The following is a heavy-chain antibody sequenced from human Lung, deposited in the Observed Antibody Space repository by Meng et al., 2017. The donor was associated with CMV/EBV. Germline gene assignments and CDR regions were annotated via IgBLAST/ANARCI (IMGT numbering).Heavy chain of an antibody. J-gene: IGHJ3*02. V-gene: IGHV3-66*02. CDR2: IYAGGST. D-gene: IGHD5-24*01. Sequence: ESXKISXAASGFTVINNYMNWLRQAPGKVLEWVSIIYAGGSTDYADSVNGRFTISRDNSKNTLYLQMNSLRPEDTAVYYCAREKEGRMSTISAFDIWGQGTXVTVSS. CDR1: GFTVINNY. CDR3: AREKEGRMSTISAFDI.